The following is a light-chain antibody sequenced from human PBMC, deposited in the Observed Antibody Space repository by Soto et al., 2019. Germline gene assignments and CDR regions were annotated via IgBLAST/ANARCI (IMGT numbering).Light chain of an antibody. J-gene: IGKJ1*01. CDR3: RHYNNWPPWT. Sequence: EVVMTQTPATLSVSPGERATLSCRASQSVRNNLAWYQQKPGQAPRLLIYGASTRATGIPARFSGSGSGREFTLTISSLQSEDFAVYYCRHYNNWPPWTFGQGTKVEVK. CDR1: QSVRNN. CDR2: GAS. V-gene: IGKV3D-15*01.